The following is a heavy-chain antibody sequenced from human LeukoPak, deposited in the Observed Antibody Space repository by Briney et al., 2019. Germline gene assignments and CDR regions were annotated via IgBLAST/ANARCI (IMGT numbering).Heavy chain of an antibody. CDR3: ASRTMVRDSGNWFDP. V-gene: IGHV4-34*01. Sequence: PSETLSLTCAVYGGSFSGYYWSWIRQPPGKGLEWIGEINHSGSTNYNPSLKSRVNISVDTSKNQFSLKLSSVTAADTAVYYCASRTMVRDSGNWFDPWGQGTLVTVSS. D-gene: IGHD3-10*01. CDR2: INHSGST. CDR1: GGSFSGYY. J-gene: IGHJ5*02.